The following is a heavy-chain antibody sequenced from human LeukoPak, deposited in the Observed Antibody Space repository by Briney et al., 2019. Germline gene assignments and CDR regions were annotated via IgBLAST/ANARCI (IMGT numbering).Heavy chain of an antibody. CDR1: GVTFSSYA. Sequence: GGSLRLSCAASGVTFSSYAMHWVRQAPGKGLEWVAVISYDGSNKYYADSVKGRFTISRDNSKNTLYLQMNSLRAEDTAVYYCARDIAVAGGFDYWGQGTLVTVSS. CDR3: ARDIAVAGGFDY. D-gene: IGHD6-19*01. V-gene: IGHV3-30*04. CDR2: ISYDGSNK. J-gene: IGHJ4*02.